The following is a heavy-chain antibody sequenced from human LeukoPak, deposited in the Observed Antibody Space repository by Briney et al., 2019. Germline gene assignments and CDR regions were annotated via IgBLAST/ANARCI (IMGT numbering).Heavy chain of an antibody. CDR1: GGSISSSSYY. V-gene: IGHV4-39*01. CDR3: ARLRWFGEFDY. CDR2: IYYSGST. D-gene: IGHD3-10*01. Sequence: SETLSLTCTVSGGSISSSSYYWGWIRQPPGKGLEWIGSIYYSGSTYYNPSLKSRATLSVDTSQNQFSLKLSSVTAADTAVYYCARLRWFGEFDYWGQGTLVTVSS. J-gene: IGHJ4*02.